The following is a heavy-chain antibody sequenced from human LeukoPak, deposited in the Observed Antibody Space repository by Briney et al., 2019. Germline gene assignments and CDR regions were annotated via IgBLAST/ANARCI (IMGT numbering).Heavy chain of an antibody. Sequence: PGGSLRLSCAASGFTFDDYAMHWVRQAPGKGLEWVSGISWNSGSIGYADSVKGRFTISRDNAKNSLYLQMNSLRAEDTALYYCARELRGTVAGAQFDYWGQGTLVTVSS. CDR2: ISWNSGSI. CDR3: ARELRGTVAGAQFDY. J-gene: IGHJ4*02. V-gene: IGHV3-9*01. D-gene: IGHD6-19*01. CDR1: GFTFDDYA.